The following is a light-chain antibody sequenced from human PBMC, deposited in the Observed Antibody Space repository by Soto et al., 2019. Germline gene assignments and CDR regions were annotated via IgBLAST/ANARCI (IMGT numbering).Light chain of an antibody. CDR2: EVS. CDR3: SSYAGSTVV. J-gene: IGLJ2*01. Sequence: QSVLTQPPSASGSPGQSVTISCTGTSSDVGCYNYVSWYQQHPGKAPKLMIYEVSKRPSGVPDRFSGSKSGNTASLTVSGLQAEDEADYYCSSYAGSTVVFGGGTKVTVL. CDR1: SSDVGCYNY. V-gene: IGLV2-8*01.